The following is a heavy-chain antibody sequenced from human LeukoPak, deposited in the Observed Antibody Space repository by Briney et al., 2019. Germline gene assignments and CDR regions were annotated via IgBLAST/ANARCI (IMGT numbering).Heavy chain of an antibody. CDR1: GGTFSSYA. Sequence: ASVKVSCKASGGTFSSYAISWVRQAPGQGLEWMGGIIPIFGTANYAQKFQGRVTITADKSTSTAYMELSSLRPEDTAVYYCARSITMVRGGIYYYYYMDVWGKGTTVTVSS. V-gene: IGHV1-69*06. D-gene: IGHD3-10*01. CDR3: ARSITMVRGGIYYYYYMDV. CDR2: IIPIFGTA. J-gene: IGHJ6*03.